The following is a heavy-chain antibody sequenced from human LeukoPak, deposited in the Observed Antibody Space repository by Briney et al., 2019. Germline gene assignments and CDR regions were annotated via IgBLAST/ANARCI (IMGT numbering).Heavy chain of an antibody. CDR3: AKDHGVVGPEFDP. V-gene: IGHV3-23*01. D-gene: IGHD3-22*01. CDR1: GFRFCSFA. J-gene: IGHJ5*02. CDR2: ISVSGGST. Sequence: GGSLRLSCAASGFRFCSFAMGWVRPGPGKGLWWVLGISVSGGSTYYADSVKGRFTISRDNSKNTLNLQMNGLRAEDTAVYYGAKDHGVVGPEFDPWGQGTLVTVSS.